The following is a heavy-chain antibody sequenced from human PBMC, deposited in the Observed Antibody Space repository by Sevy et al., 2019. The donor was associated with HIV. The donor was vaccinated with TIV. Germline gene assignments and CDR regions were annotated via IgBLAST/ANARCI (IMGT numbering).Heavy chain of an antibody. CDR2: ISYDGSNK. CDR1: GFTFSSYA. CDR3: ERGGGISSGTTTEGAFDI. J-gene: IGHJ3*02. Sequence: GGSLRLSCAASGFTFSSYAMHWVRQAPGKGLEWVAVISYDGSNKYYADSVKGRFTISSDNSKNRLYLQMNRLSAEDTDMYFCERGGGISSGTTTEGAFDIWGQGTMVTVSS. D-gene: IGHD3-22*01. V-gene: IGHV3-30-3*01.